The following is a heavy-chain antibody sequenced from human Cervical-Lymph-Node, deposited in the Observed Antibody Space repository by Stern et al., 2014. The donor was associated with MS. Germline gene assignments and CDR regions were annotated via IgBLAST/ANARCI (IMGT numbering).Heavy chain of an antibody. CDR1: GFTFSSYA. J-gene: IGHJ4*02. Sequence: EVQLVESGGGLVQPGGSLRLSCAASGFTFSSYAMSWVRQAPGKGLEWVSAISGSGGSTYYADSVKGRFTISRDNSKNTLYLQMNSLRAEDTAVYYCAKVLRRITIFGVPIGFDYWGQGTLVTVSS. V-gene: IGHV3-23*04. D-gene: IGHD3-3*01. CDR2: ISGSGGST. CDR3: AKVLRRITIFGVPIGFDY.